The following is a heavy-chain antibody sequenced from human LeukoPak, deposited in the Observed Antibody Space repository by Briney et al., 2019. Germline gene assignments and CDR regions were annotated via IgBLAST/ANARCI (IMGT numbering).Heavy chain of an antibody. CDR3: AKHMRATNTYSFFGLDV. CDR2: INWNGGGT. V-gene: IGHV3-9*01. Sequence: PGGSLRLSCAATGFTFKDYGMHWVRQPPGKGLEWVSSINWNGGGTDYADSVKGRFTISRDNAKNSLYLQLSSLRPEDKALYYCAKHMRATNTYSFFGLDVWGQGTTVTVSS. CDR1: GFTFKDYG. J-gene: IGHJ6*02. D-gene: IGHD1-26*01.